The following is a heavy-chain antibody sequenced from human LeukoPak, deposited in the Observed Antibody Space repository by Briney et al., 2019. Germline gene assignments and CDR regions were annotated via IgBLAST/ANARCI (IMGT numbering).Heavy chain of an antibody. CDR2: ISYDGSNK. CDR1: GFTFSSYG. V-gene: IGHV3-30*18. J-gene: IGHJ6*02. CDR3: AKVLVGDYYYGMDV. Sequence: GGSLRLSCAASGFTFSSYGMHWVRQAPGKGLKWVAVISYDGSNKYYADSVKGRFTISRDNSKNTLYLQMNSLRAEDTAVYYCAKVLVGDYYYGMDVWGQGTTVTVSS. D-gene: IGHD1-26*01.